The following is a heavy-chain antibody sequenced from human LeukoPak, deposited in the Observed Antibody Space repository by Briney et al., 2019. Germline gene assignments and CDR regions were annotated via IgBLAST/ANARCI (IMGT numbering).Heavy chain of an antibody. V-gene: IGHV1-69*13. J-gene: IGHJ6*02. CDR3: ARSLVVVAATRYYYYYYGMDV. Sequence: SVKVSCKASGGTFSSYAISWVRQAPGQGLEWMGGIIPIFGTANYAQKFQGRVTITADESTSTAYMELSSLRSEDTAVYYCARSLVVVAATRYYYYYYGMDVWGQGTTVTVSS. CDR1: GGTFSSYA. CDR2: IIPIFGTA. D-gene: IGHD2-15*01.